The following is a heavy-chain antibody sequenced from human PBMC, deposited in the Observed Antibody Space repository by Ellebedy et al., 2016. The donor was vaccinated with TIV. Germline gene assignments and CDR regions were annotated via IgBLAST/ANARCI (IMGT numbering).Heavy chain of an antibody. CDR1: GYTFTGYY. CDR2: INPNSGGT. CDR3: ARDNQYCSSTSCYEVYGMDV. J-gene: IGHJ6*02. D-gene: IGHD2-2*01. V-gene: IGHV1-2*04. Sequence: ASVKVSCKASGYTFTGYYMHWVRQAPGQGLEWMGWINPNSGGTNYAQKFQGWVTMTRDTSISTAYMELSRLRSDDTAVYYCARDNQYCSSTSCYEVYGMDVWGQGTTVTVSS.